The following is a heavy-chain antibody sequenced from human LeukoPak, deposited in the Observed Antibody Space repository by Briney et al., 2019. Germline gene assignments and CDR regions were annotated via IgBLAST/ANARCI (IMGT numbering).Heavy chain of an antibody. Sequence: ASVRVSCKASGYSFTGSFIFWMRQAPGQGLECMGWLNTDNGGVKYAQKFQGRVTMTTDTSISTAYMELRGLRSDDTAVYYCARGGRTCSGDSCYSFFDYWGQGTLVSVSS. CDR1: GYSFTGSF. D-gene: IGHD2-15*01. V-gene: IGHV1-2*02. CDR3: ARGGRTCSGDSCYSFFDY. CDR2: LNTDNGGV. J-gene: IGHJ4*02.